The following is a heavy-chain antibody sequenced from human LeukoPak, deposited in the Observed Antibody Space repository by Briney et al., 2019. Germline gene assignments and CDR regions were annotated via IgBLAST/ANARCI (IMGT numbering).Heavy chain of an antibody. Sequence: GGSLRLSCAASGFTFSSYAMSWVRQAPGKGLEWASAISGSGGSTYYADSVKGRFTISRDNSKNTLYLQMNSLRAEDTAVYYCARDSSGWYYFDYWGQGTLVTVSS. CDR3: ARDSSGWYYFDY. CDR2: ISGSGGST. V-gene: IGHV3-23*01. D-gene: IGHD6-19*01. J-gene: IGHJ4*02. CDR1: GFTFSSYA.